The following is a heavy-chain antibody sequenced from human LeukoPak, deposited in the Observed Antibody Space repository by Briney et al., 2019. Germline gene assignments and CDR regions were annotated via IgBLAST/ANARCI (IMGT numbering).Heavy chain of an antibody. V-gene: IGHV3-30*18. CDR3: AKDLGVGGWTFDY. D-gene: IGHD6-19*01. CDR2: ISYDGSNK. CDR1: GFTFSSYG. J-gene: IGHJ4*02. Sequence: GRSLRLSCAASGFTFSSYGMHWVRQAPGKGLEWVAVISYDGSNKYYADSVKGRFTISRDNSKNTLYLQMNSLRAEDMAVYYCAKDLGVGGWTFDYWGQGTLVTVSS.